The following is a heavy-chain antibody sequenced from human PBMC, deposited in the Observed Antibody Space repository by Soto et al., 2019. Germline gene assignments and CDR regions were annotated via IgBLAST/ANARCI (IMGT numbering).Heavy chain of an antibody. CDR1: GGFITNHGSY. J-gene: IGHJ5*01. V-gene: IGHV4-39*01. D-gene: IGHD3-10*01. Sequence: SGTLCLTWTVSGGFITNHGSYGVGMRRPPGKVLEWIVTMDYSGVSKYNPSIMSRVTISADTSNNQFSLRLTSVTAADTAVYYCARRTPLYASDSYRLDSWGQGALVTVSS. CDR3: ARRTPLYASDSYRLDS. CDR2: MDYSGVS.